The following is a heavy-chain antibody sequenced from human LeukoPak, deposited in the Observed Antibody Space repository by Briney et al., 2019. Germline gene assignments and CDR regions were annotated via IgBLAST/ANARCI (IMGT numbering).Heavy chain of an antibody. CDR1: GFTFSSYT. CDR3: ARDVYSNGWCHDY. Sequence: PGGSLRLSCAASGFTFSSYTMNWVRQAPGKGLEWVSSISRSSSYIYYADSVKGRFTISRDNAKNSLYLQMNSLRAEDSALYYCARDVYSNGWCHDYWGQGTLVTVSS. D-gene: IGHD6-19*01. CDR2: ISRSSSYI. J-gene: IGHJ4*02. V-gene: IGHV3-21*01.